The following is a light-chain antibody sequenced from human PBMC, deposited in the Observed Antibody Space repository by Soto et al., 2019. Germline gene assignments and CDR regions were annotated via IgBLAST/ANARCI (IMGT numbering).Light chain of an antibody. J-gene: IGLJ2*01. V-gene: IGLV4-69*01. CDR1: SGHSNYA. CDR2: LNGDGSH. CDR3: QTWGSGAVI. Sequence: QPVLTQAPSASASLGASVKLTCTLSSGHSNYAIAWHQQQPEKGPRYLMKLNGDGSHSKGDGIPDRFSGSSSGAERYLSISGLQSDDEADDYCQTWGSGAVIFGGGTKLTVL.